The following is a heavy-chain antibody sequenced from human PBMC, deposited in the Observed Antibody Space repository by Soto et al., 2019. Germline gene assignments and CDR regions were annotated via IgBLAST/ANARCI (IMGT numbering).Heavy chain of an antibody. D-gene: IGHD6-13*01. Sequence: GGSLRLSCGASGLTFRSFTRNWVRQAPGKGLEWVPTISSNSAYIYYTDALRGRFTISRDNAKNSLHLQMNSLRAEDTAVYYCTRDASRDSSARGWFDPWGPGTLVTVSS. J-gene: IGHJ5*02. CDR2: ISSNSAYI. CDR1: GLTFRSFT. CDR3: TRDASRDSSARGWFDP. V-gene: IGHV3-21*01.